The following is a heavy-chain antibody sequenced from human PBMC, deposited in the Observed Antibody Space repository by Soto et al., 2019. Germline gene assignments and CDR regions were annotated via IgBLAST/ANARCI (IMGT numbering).Heavy chain of an antibody. CDR2: FYYSGST. D-gene: IGHD5-12*01. Sequence: XXTLSLLCTVSGGSISSYYCRWIRQPPGKGLEWIGYFYYSGSTNYNPSLKSRVTISVDTSKTQFSLKLTSVTAADTAVYYCARLLYSGPYYYYYMDVWGKGTTVTVSS. CDR3: ARLLYSGPYYYYYMDV. J-gene: IGHJ6*03. CDR1: GGSISSYY. V-gene: IGHV4-59*08.